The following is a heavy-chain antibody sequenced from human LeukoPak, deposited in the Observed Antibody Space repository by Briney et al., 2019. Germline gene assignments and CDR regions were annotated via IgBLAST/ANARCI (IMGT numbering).Heavy chain of an antibody. J-gene: IGHJ4*02. Sequence: AASVKVSCKASGGTFSSYAICWVRQAPGQGLEWMGGIIPIFGTANYAQKFQGRVTITTDESTSTAYMELSNLRSEDTAVYYCATDRGYSGYDLDYWGQGTLVTVSS. CDR1: GGTFSSYA. V-gene: IGHV1-69*05. CDR3: ATDRGYSGYDLDY. CDR2: IIPIFGTA. D-gene: IGHD5-12*01.